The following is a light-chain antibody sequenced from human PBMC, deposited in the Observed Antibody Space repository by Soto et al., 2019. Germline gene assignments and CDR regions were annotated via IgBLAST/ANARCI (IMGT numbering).Light chain of an antibody. V-gene: IGKV1-39*01. Sequence: DIQMTQSPSSLSASVGDRFTITCQASQNINNYLNWYQQKPGRAPKLLIYAASSLQSGVPSRFSGSGSGTDFTLTINRLEPEDFAVYYCQQYGNSPQTFGQGTKVDI. CDR3: QQYGNSPQT. CDR2: AAS. CDR1: QNINNY. J-gene: IGKJ1*01.